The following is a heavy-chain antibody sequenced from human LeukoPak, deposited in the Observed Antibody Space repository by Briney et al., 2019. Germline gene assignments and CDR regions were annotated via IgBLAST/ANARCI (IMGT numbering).Heavy chain of an antibody. Sequence: GGSLRLSCVASGFTFSSYGMHWVRQAPGKGLEWVAFIRYDGSNKYYADSVKGRFTISRDNSKNTLYLQMNSLRAEDTAVYYCASGGLSGSYFDYWGQGTLVTVSS. J-gene: IGHJ4*02. D-gene: IGHD1-26*01. V-gene: IGHV3-30*02. CDR3: ASGGLSGSYFDY. CDR2: IRYDGSNK. CDR1: GFTFSSYG.